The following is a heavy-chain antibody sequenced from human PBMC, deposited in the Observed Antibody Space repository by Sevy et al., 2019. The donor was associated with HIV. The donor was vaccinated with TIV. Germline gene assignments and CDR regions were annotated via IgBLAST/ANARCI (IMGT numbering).Heavy chain of an antibody. J-gene: IGHJ4*02. V-gene: IGHV3-49*04. CDR2: LKSDVYGGTV. CDR1: GFTFGDYC. CDR3: TRWKAAQSIFDY. D-gene: IGHD6-13*01. Sequence: GGSLRLSCTASGFTFGDYCMSWVRQAPGKGLEWVAFLKSDVYGGTVDHAASGRGRFVISRNDSKTMAYLQMNDLKTDDKGVYYCTRWKAAQSIFDYWGQGALVTVSS.